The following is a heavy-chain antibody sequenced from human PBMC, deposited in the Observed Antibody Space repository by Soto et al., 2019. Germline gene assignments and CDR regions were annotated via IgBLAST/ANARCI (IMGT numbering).Heavy chain of an antibody. V-gene: IGHV3-11*01. CDR3: ARGVRRDESSGRLSWFDP. Sequence: PGGSLRLSCAASGFTFSDHYMSWIRQAPGKGLEWVSYISGSGNTIYYADSLKGRFTISRDNAKNSLYLQMNSLRAEDTAVYYCARGVRRDESSGRLSWFDPWGQGTLVTVSS. J-gene: IGHJ5*02. D-gene: IGHD3-22*01. CDR1: GFTFSDHY. CDR2: ISGSGNTI.